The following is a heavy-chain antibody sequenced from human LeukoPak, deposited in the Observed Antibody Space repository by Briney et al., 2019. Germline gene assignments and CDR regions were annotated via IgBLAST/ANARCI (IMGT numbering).Heavy chain of an antibody. CDR1: GYTFTSYG. CDR3: TRDGMTTVVNAGYYFDY. CDR2: ISAYNGNT. J-gene: IGHJ4*02. Sequence: ASVKFSCKASGYTFTSYGISWVRQAPGQGLEWMGWISAYNGNTNYAQKLRGRVTMTTDTSTSTAYMELRSLRSDDTAVYYCTRDGMTTVVNAGYYFDYWGQGTLVTASS. D-gene: IGHD4-23*01. V-gene: IGHV1-18*01.